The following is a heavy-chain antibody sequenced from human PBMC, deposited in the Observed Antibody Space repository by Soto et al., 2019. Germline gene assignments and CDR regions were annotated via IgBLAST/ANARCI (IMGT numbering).Heavy chain of an antibody. CDR3: ARQPSIFGPVHDAFDI. Sequence: GESLKISCKVYGYSFTGYWIGWVRQMPEKGLEWMVIIYPGDSDIRYNPSFQGQVTISADKSANTAYLQWSSLKASDTAMYYCARQPSIFGPVHDAFDIWRQGTMVTVSS. V-gene: IGHV5-51*01. D-gene: IGHD3-3*01. CDR2: IYPGDSDI. J-gene: IGHJ3*02. CDR1: GYSFTGYW.